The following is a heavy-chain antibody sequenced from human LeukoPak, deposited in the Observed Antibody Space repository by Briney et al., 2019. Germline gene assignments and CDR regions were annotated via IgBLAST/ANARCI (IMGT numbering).Heavy chain of an antibody. CDR2: IYSDGST. J-gene: IGHJ4*02. V-gene: IGHV3-53*01. Sequence: PGGSLRLSCAASGFTVSSNYMSWVRQAPGKGLEWVSIIYSDGSTYYADSVKGRFTISRDNSKNTLFLQMNSLRAEDTAVCYCARDRGNGAVAGTGFDYWGQGTLVTVFS. CDR1: GFTVSSNY. CDR3: ARDRGNGAVAGTGFDY. D-gene: IGHD6-19*01.